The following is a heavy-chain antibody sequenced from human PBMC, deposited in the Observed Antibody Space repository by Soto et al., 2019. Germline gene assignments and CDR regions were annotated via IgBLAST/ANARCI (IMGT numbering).Heavy chain of an antibody. D-gene: IGHD2-15*01. Sequence: QLQLQESGPGLVKPSETLSLTCTVSGGSISSSSYYWGWIRQPPGKGLEWIGSIYYSGSTYYNPSLKSRVTISVDTSKNQFSLKLSSVTAADTAVYYCARRIVVVVAARRGAFDIWGQGTMVTVSS. J-gene: IGHJ3*02. V-gene: IGHV4-39*01. CDR2: IYYSGST. CDR1: GGSISSSSYY. CDR3: ARRIVVVVAARRGAFDI.